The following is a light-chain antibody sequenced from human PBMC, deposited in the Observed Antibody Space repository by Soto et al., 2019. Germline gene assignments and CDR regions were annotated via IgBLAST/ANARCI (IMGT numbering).Light chain of an antibody. J-gene: IGKJ1*01. CDR1: QGVSSY. Sequence: EIVLTQSPATLSLSPGERATLSCRASQGVSSYLAWYQQKPGQAPRLLIYDASNRATGIPARFSGSGPGTDFTLTIRRLEPEDFAVYYCQQYGSSQTFGQGTKGGYQ. V-gene: IGKV3D-11*01. CDR3: QQYGSSQT. CDR2: DAS.